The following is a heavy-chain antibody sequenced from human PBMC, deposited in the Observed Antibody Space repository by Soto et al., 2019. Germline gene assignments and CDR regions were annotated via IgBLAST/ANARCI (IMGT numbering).Heavy chain of an antibody. Sequence: EVQLVESGGDLVQPGGSLTLSCAASGFTVSSNYMSWVRQAPGKGLEWVSVIYSGGTTYYADSVKGRFTNSRDNSKNTLYLQMNSLRAEDTAVYYCARDAPYYYGSGSTLDYWGQGTLVTVSS. CDR2: IYSGGTT. J-gene: IGHJ4*02. V-gene: IGHV3-66*01. CDR1: GFTVSSNY. D-gene: IGHD3-10*01. CDR3: ARDAPYYYGSGSTLDY.